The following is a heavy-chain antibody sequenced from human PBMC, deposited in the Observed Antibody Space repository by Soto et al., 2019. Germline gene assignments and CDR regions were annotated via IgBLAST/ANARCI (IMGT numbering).Heavy chain of an antibody. CDR1: GFTFSDHY. J-gene: IGHJ4*02. CDR3: ARWDRGACDY. D-gene: IGHD3-10*01. CDR2: TRNKAQGYTI. Sequence: EVRLVESGGGLVQPGASLRLSCATSGFTFSDHYMDWVRQAPGKGLEWVGRTRNKAQGYTIEYAASVKGRFTISRDDSKSSVFMQMNSLKTDDTAVYDCARWDRGACDYWGQGTLVTVSS. V-gene: IGHV3-72*01.